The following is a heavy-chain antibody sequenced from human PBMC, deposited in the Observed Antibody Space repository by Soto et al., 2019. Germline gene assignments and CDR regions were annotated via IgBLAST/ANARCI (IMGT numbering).Heavy chain of an antibody. V-gene: IGHV3-15*01. Sequence: EVQLVESGGGLVKPGGSLRLSCAASGFTFSNAWMSWVRQAPGKGLEWVGRIKSKTDGGTTDYAAPVRGRFTISRDDSKNTLYLQMNSLKTEDTAVYYCTTDQVAPYYDFWSGYNVVDGMDVWGQGTTVTVSS. D-gene: IGHD3-3*01. J-gene: IGHJ6*02. CDR3: TTDQVAPYYDFWSGYNVVDGMDV. CDR2: IKSKTDGGTT. CDR1: GFTFSNAW.